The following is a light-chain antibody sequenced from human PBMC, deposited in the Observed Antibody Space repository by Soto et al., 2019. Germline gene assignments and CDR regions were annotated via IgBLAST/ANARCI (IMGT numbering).Light chain of an antibody. V-gene: IGKV3D-20*02. J-gene: IGKJ5*01. CDR3: QQRSSWPIT. CDR2: GAS. Sequence: EIVLTQSPGTLSLSPGEGATLSCRASQSVRYNYLAWYQQKPGQAPRLLIYGASSRATGIPDRFSGSGSGADFTLTISSLEPEDFAVYYCQQRSSWPITFGQGTRLEIK. CDR1: QSVRYNY.